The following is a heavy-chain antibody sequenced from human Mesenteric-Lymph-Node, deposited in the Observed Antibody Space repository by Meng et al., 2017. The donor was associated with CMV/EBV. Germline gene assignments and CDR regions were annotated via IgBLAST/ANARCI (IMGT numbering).Heavy chain of an antibody. CDR3: ARRLVPAAPRGMDV. D-gene: IGHD2-2*01. CDR1: GFTFSSYS. Sequence: SGFTFSSYSMNWVRQAPGKGLEWVSSISSSSSYIYYADSVKGRFTISRDNAKNSLYLQMNSLRAEDTAVYYCARRLVPAAPRGMDVWGQGTTVTVSS. V-gene: IGHV3-21*01. J-gene: IGHJ6*02. CDR2: ISSSSSYI.